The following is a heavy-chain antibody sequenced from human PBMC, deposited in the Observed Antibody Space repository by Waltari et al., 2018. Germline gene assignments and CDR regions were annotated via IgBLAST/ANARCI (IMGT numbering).Heavy chain of an antibody. J-gene: IGHJ6*02. CDR3: ARDQNGSGSYVFYYYYGMDV. CDR2: ISSSSRYI. D-gene: IGHD3-10*01. CDR1: GYTFTSYA. Sequence: VQLVQSGAEVKKPGASVKVSCKASGYTFTSYAMHWVRQAPGKGLEWVSSISSSSRYIYYADSVKGRFTISRDNAKNSLYLQMNSLRAEDTAVYYCARDQNGSGSYVFYYYYGMDVWGQGTTVTVSS. V-gene: IGHV3-21*01.